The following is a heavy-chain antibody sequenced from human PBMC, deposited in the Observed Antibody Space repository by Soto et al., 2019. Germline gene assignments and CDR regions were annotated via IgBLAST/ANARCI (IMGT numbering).Heavy chain of an antibody. V-gene: IGHV4-31*03. CDR1: GGSISSGDYY. CDR2: IYYSGST. D-gene: IGHD6-13*01. CDR3: ARWWSSSRQGFDP. J-gene: IGHJ5*02. Sequence: QVQLQESGPGLVKPSQTLSLTCTVSGGSISSGDYYWSWIRQHPGKGLEWIGYIYYSGSTYYNPSLKSRVTISVYTSKTQFPLKLSSVTAGDPAVYYCARWWSSSRQGFDPWGQGTLVTVSS.